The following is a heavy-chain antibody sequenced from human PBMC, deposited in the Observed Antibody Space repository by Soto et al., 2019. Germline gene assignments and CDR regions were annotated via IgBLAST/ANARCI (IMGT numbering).Heavy chain of an antibody. CDR3: VSSDYYDSSGYPPIDY. V-gene: IGHV4-61*08. D-gene: IGHD3-22*01. J-gene: IGHJ4*02. CDR2: IYYSGST. CDR1: GGSISSGGYY. Sequence: PSETLSLTCTVSGGSISSGGYYWSWIRQPPGKGLEWIGYIYYSGSTNYNPSLKSRVTISVDTSKNQFSLKLSSVTAADTAVYYCVSSDYYDSSGYPPIDYWGQGTLVTVSS.